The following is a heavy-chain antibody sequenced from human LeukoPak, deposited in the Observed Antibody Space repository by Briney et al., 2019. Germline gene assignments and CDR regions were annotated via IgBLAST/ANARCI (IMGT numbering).Heavy chain of an antibody. CDR1: GGSISSYY. V-gene: IGHV4-59*01. CDR3: ARGSYYYGSGSWEYYFDY. D-gene: IGHD3-10*01. CDR2: IYYSGST. Sequence: PSETLSLTCTVSGGSISSYYWSWIRQPPGKGLEWIGFIYYSGSTNYNPSLKSRVIISVDTSKNQFSLKLSSVTAADTAVYYCARGSYYYGSGSWEYYFDYWGQGTLVTVSS. J-gene: IGHJ4*02.